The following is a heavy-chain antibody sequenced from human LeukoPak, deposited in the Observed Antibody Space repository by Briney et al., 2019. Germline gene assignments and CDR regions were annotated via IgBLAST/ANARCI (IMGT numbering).Heavy chain of an antibody. CDR1: GYTFTGYY. CDR2: INPNSGGT. V-gene: IGHV1-2*06. J-gene: IGHJ4*02. CDR3: ARGSSSAPGDY. Sequence: ASVKVSCKASGYTFTGYYMHWVRQAPGQGLEWMGRINPNSGGTNHAQKFQGRVTMTRDTSISTAYMELSRLRSDDTAVHYCARGSSSAPGDYWGQGTLVTVSS. D-gene: IGHD6-13*01.